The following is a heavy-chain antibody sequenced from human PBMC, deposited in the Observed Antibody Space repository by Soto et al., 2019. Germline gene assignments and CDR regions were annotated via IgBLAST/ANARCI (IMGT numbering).Heavy chain of an antibody. D-gene: IGHD3-22*01. CDR1: GGSISSGGYY. J-gene: IGHJ4*02. CDR3: ARAWYYYDSSGYYPLYYFDY. CDR2: IYYSGST. V-gene: IGHV4-31*03. Sequence: SETLSLTCTVSGGSISSGGYYWSWIRQHPGKGLEWIGYIYYSGSTYYNPSLKSRVTISVDTSKNPFSLKLSSVTAADTAVYYCARAWYYYDSSGYYPLYYFDYWGQGTLVTV.